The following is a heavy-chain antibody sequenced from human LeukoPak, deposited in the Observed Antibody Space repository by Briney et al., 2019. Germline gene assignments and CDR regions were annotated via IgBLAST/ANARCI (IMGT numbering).Heavy chain of an antibody. CDR3: AKDMDWQWRGPSFDY. V-gene: IGHV3-9*01. D-gene: IGHD3/OR15-3a*01. CDR2: ISWNSGSI. J-gene: IGHJ4*02. CDR1: GFTFDDFA. Sequence: PGTSLRLSCAASGFTFDDFAMHWVRQAPGKGLEWVSGISWNSGSIGHADSVKGRFTISRDNAKNSLYLQMNSLRAEDTALYYCAKDMDWQWRGPSFDYWGQGTLVTVSS.